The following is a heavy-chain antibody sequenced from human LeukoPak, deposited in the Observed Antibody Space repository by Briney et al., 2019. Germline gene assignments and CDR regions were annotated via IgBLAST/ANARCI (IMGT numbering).Heavy chain of an antibody. CDR2: IYYSGST. CDR3: AGTMVRGVIRYFDY. CDR1: GGSISGYY. D-gene: IGHD3-10*01. Sequence: SETLSLTCTVSGGSISGYYWSWIRQPPGKGLEWIGYIYYSGSTNYNPSLKSRVTISVDTSKNQFSLKLSSVTTADTAVYYCAGTMVRGVIRYFDYWAREPWSPSPQ. J-gene: IGHJ4*02. V-gene: IGHV4-59*01.